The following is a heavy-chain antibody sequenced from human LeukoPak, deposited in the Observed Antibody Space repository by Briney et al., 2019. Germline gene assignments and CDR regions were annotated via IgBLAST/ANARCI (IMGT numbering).Heavy chain of an antibody. Sequence: ASVKVSCKASGYTFTGYYMHWVRQAPGQGLEWMGWINPNSGGTNYAQKFQGRVTMTRDTSISTAYMELSRLRSDDTAVYYCARDGVTGDGYNFDYWGQGTLVTVSS. D-gene: IGHD5-24*01. V-gene: IGHV1-2*02. CDR1: GYTFTGYY. CDR3: ARDGVTGDGYNFDY. J-gene: IGHJ4*02. CDR2: INPNSGGT.